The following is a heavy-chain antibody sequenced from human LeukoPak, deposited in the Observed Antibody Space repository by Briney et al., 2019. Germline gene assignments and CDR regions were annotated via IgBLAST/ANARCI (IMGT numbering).Heavy chain of an antibody. CDR3: AAYYCGGDCYFLDAFDI. CDR2: FDPEDGET. Sequence: ASLKVSCKVSGYTLTELSMHWVRQAPGKGLEWMGGFDPEDGETIYAQKFQGRVTMTEDTSTDTAYMELSSLRSEDTAVYYCAAYYCGGDCYFLDAFDIWGQGTMVTVSS. D-gene: IGHD2-21*01. V-gene: IGHV1-24*01. J-gene: IGHJ3*02. CDR1: GYTLTELS.